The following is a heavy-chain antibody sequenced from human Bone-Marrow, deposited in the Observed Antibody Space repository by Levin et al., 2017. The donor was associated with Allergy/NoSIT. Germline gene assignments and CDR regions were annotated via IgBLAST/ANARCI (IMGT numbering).Heavy chain of an antibody. V-gene: IGHV3-48*03. J-gene: IGHJ4*02. D-gene: IGHD4-11*01. CDR2: ISSSGSTI. CDR1: GFTFSSYE. Sequence: GESLKISCAASGFTFSSYEMNWVRQAPGKGLEWVSYISSSGSTIYYADSVKGRFTISRDNAKNSLYLQMNSLRAEDTAVYYCARANIDDYSNPYDYWGQGTLVTVSS. CDR3: ARANIDDYSNPYDY.